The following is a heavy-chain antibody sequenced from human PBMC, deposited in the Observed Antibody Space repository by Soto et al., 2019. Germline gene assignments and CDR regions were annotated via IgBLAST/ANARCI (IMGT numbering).Heavy chain of an antibody. V-gene: IGHV5-10-1*01. CDR1: GYSFTSYW. D-gene: IGHD6-13*01. J-gene: IGHJ6*02. CDR2: IDPSDSYT. Sequence: GESLKISCKGSGYSFTSYWISWVRQMPGKGLEWMGRIDPSDSYTNYSPSFQGHVTISADKSISTAYLQWSSLKASDTAMYYCARHMYSSSWYSYYYYYGMDVWGQGTTVTVSS. CDR3: ARHMYSSSWYSYYYYYGMDV.